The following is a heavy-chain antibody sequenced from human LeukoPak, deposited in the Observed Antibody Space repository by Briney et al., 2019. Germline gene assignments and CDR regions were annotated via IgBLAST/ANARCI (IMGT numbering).Heavy chain of an antibody. CDR1: GFTFSNHW. CDR2: VKQDGSEK. Sequence: GGSLRLSCAASGFTFSNHWMSWVRQAPGKGLEWVANVKQDGSEKYYVDSVKGRFTISRDNAKNSLYLQMNSLRAEDTAVYHCARTFQDLHYRTNFFDFWGQGTLVTVSS. V-gene: IGHV3-7*01. CDR3: ARTFQDLHYRTNFFDF. D-gene: IGHD1-1*01. J-gene: IGHJ4*02.